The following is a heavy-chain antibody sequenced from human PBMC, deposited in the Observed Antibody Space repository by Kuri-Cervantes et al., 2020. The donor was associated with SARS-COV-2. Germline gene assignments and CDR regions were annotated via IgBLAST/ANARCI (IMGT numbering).Heavy chain of an antibody. CDR2: ISSSGSTI. Sequence: GGFLRLSCAASGFTFSSYEMNWVRQALGKGLEWVSYISSSGSTIYYADSVKGRFTISRDNAKNSLYLQMNSLRAEDTAVYYCARAGPTNWFDPWGQGTLVTVSS. D-gene: IGHD1-14*01. CDR1: GFTFSSYE. V-gene: IGHV3-48*03. J-gene: IGHJ5*02. CDR3: ARAGPTNWFDP.